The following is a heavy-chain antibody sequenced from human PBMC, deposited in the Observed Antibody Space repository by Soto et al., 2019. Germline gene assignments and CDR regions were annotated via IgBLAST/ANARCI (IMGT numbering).Heavy chain of an antibody. Sequence: ASVKVSCKASGYSFTDYHIHWVRQAPGQELEWLGRINPKSGGTSTAQKFQGWVTMTTDTSISTASMELTRLTSDDTDIYYCARGDSTDCSNGVCSFFYNHDMDVWGQGTTVTVSS. CDR2: INPKSGGT. V-gene: IGHV1-2*04. CDR3: ARGDSTDCSNGVCSFFYNHDMDV. J-gene: IGHJ6*02. D-gene: IGHD2-8*01. CDR1: GYSFTDYH.